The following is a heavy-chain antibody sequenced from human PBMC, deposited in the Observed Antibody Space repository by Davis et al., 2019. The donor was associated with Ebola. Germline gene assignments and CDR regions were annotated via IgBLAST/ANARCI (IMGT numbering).Heavy chain of an antibody. D-gene: IGHD2-15*01. Sequence: GESLKISCKGSGYSFTTFWIGWLRQMPGKGLEWMGIINPGDSDTRHSPSSQGHVTFSADKSIGTAYLQWSSLKASDTAMYYCARLGYCSRGICSAFDSWGQGTLVTVSS. CDR2: INPGDSDT. J-gene: IGHJ4*02. CDR1: GYSFTTFW. CDR3: ARLGYCSRGICSAFDS. V-gene: IGHV5-51*01.